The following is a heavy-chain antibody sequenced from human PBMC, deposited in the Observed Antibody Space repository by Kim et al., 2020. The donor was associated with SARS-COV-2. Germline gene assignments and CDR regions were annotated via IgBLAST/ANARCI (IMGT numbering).Heavy chain of an antibody. CDR1: GYTFTSYA. CDR2: INAGNGNT. D-gene: IGHD3-10*02. J-gene: IGHJ2*01. Sequence: ASVKVSCKASGYTFTSYAMHWVRQAPGQRLEWMGWINAGNGNTKYSQKFQGRVTITRDTSASTAYMELSSLRSEDTAVYYCAIGLGSGSYYINWYFDLWGRGTLVTVSS. CDR3: AIGLGSGSYYINWYFDL. V-gene: IGHV1-3*01.